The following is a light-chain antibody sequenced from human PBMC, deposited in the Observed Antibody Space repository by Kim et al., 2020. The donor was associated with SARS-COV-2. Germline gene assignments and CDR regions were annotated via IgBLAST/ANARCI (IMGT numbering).Light chain of an antibody. V-gene: IGKV1-5*03. Sequence: DIQMTQSPSTLSASVGDRVTITCRASQTISTYLAWYQQKPGKAPKLLIYKASTLDTGVPSRFSGSGSGTDFTLTIITLQPDDSATYYCQQYNFYPYTFGQGTKLEI. CDR1: QTISTY. CDR3: QQYNFYPYT. J-gene: IGKJ2*01. CDR2: KAS.